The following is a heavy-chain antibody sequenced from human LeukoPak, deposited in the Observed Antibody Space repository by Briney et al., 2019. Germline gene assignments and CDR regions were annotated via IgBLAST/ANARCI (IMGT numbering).Heavy chain of an antibody. V-gene: IGHV3-53*01. Sequence: GGSLRLSCAASGFTVSSNYMSWVRQAPGKGLEWVSVIYSGGSTYYADSVEGRFTISRDNSKNTLYLQMNSLRAEDTAVYYCARAVVPAAPYYYGMDVWGQGTTVTVSS. CDR3: ARAVVPAAPYYYGMDV. CDR1: GFTVSSNY. J-gene: IGHJ6*02. D-gene: IGHD2-2*01. CDR2: IYSGGST.